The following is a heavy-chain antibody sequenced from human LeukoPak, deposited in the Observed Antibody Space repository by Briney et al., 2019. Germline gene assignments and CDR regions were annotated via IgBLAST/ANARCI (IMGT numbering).Heavy chain of an antibody. D-gene: IGHD3-22*01. Sequence: GGSLRLPCAASGFSFSSYWMHWVRRAPGKGLVWVSRIKSDGKTNYADSVKGRFTISRDNAKNTVSLQMNSLRAEDTGVYYCARAPSEIGGYYPEYFRHWGQGTLVTVSS. J-gene: IGHJ1*01. CDR3: ARAPSEIGGYYPEYFRH. CDR1: GFSFSSYW. CDR2: IKSDGKT. V-gene: IGHV3-74*01.